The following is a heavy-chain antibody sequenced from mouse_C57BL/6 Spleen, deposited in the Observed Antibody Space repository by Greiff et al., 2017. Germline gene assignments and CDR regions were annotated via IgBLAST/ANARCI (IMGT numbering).Heavy chain of an antibody. V-gene: IGHV1-62-2*01. D-gene: IGHD2-4*01. CDR3: ARGGLRWYFDV. CDR1: GYTLTEYT. J-gene: IGHJ1*03. CDR2: FYPGSGSI. Sequence: VQGAEFGAELVKPGASVKLSCKASGYTLTEYTIHRVKQRSGQGLEWIGWFYPGSGSIMYYDKFKAKATFTAYKSSNTVYMELSRVTSEVSAVYSCARGGLRWYFDVWGTGTTVTVSS.